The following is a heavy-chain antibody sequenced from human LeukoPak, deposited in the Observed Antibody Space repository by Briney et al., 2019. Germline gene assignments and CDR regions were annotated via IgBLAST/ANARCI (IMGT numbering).Heavy chain of an antibody. CDR3: ARVGGDYEIAY. V-gene: IGHV3-74*01. J-gene: IGHJ4*02. Sequence: GGSLRLSCAASGFTFSRYWMHWVRQAPGRGLVWVSRLNTDGSGPRYADSVKGRFTISRDNARNTLYLQMNSLRAEDTAVYYCARVGGDYEIAYWGQGTLVTVSS. CDR1: GFTFSRYW. CDR2: LNTDGSGP. D-gene: IGHD2-21*02.